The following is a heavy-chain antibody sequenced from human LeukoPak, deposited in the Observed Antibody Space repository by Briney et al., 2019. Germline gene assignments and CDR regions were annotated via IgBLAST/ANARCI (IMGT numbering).Heavy chain of an antibody. J-gene: IGHJ5*02. CDR1: GGTFSSYD. CDR3: ARGRAVAGTKWFDP. V-gene: IGHV1-8*02. Sequence: ASVKVSCKASGGTFSSYDINWVRQATGQGLEWMGWMNPNSGNTGYAQKFQGRVTMTRNTSISTAYMELSSLRSEDTAVYYCARGRAVAGTKWFDPWGQGTLVTVSS. CDR2: MNPNSGNT. D-gene: IGHD6-19*01.